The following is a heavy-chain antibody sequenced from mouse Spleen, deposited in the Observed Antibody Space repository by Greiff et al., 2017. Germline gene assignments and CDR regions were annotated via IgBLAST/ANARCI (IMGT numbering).Heavy chain of an antibody. D-gene: IGHD2-5*01. J-gene: IGHJ2*01. CDR1: GFTFSSYT. CDR2: ISSGGGNT. Sequence: EVQVVESGGGLVKPGGSLKLSCAASGFTFSSYTMSWVRQTPAKRLEWVATISSGGGNTYYPDSVKGRFTISRDNARNTLYLQMSSLRSEDTAMYYCARQRDYSNHEGDYFDYWGQGTTLTVSS. CDR3: ARQRDYSNHEGDYFDY. V-gene: IGHV5-9*04.